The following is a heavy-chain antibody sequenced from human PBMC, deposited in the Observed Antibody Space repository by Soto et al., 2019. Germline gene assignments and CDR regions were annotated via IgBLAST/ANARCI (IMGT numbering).Heavy chain of an antibody. CDR2: ISAYSGDT. CDR1: GCTFNNFG. V-gene: IGHV1-18*01. J-gene: IGHJ4*02. D-gene: IGHD3-9*01. Sequence: ASVNVSCKGSGCTFNNFGLSWVRQATGQGLEWMGWISAYSGDTKYAQKLQDRVTLTTDTSTSTAYMELRSLRFDDTAVYYCVRDLDYDIFIGNRGPPNFDNWGQGTLVTVSS. CDR3: VRDLDYDIFIGNRGPPNFDN.